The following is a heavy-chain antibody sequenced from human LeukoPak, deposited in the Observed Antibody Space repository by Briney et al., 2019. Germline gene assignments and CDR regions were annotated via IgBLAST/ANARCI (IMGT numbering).Heavy chain of an antibody. V-gene: IGHV3-48*01. J-gene: IGHJ4*02. CDR3: AKDRLRLPF. CDR1: GFTFSSYS. CDR2: ISSGSSTI. Sequence: PGGSLRLSCAASGFTFSSYSMNWVRQAPGKGLEWVSYISSGSSTIYYADSVKGRFTISRDNSKNTLYLQMNSLRAEDTAVYYCAKDRLRLPFWGQGTLVIVSS. D-gene: IGHD6-25*01.